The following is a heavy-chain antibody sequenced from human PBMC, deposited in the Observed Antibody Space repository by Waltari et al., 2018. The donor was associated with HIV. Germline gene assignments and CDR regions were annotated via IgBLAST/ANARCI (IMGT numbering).Heavy chain of an antibody. D-gene: IGHD4-17*01. J-gene: IGHJ3*02. CDR3: ARRKGDYRTAFDI. Sequence: EEKLVQSGAEVKEPGESLKISCKSLGNNFAGYWVGWVRQMPGKGLEWMGGSYPGDSDAAYSPSFQGRVIMSTDSSISTVYLQWSSLRASDTAMYYCARRKGDYRTAFDIWGQGTMVTASS. V-gene: IGHV5-51*01. CDR2: SYPGDSDA. CDR1: GNNFAGYW.